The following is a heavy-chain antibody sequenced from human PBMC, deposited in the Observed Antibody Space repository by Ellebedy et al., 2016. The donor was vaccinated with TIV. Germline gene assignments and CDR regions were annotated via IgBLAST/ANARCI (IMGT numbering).Heavy chain of an antibody. V-gene: IGHV3-7*01. Sequence: PGGSLRLSCAASGFSFRSYWMSWVRQAPGKGLEWVANIYQDGSFQYYLDSVKGRFTISRGNANKSLFLQMNSLRVEDTAVYYCARRGSYGDYAVQVNSWFDTWGQGTLVSVSS. D-gene: IGHD4-17*01. CDR2: IYQDGSFQ. CDR1: GFSFRSYW. J-gene: IGHJ5*02. CDR3: ARRGSYGDYAVQVNSWFDT.